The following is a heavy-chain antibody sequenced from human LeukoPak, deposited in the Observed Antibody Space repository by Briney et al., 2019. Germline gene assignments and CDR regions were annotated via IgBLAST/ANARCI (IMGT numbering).Heavy chain of an antibody. V-gene: IGHV1-2*02. CDR3: AREGLERRYFDY. J-gene: IGHJ4*02. CDR1: GYTFTGYY. D-gene: IGHD1-1*01. Sequence: ASVKVSCKASGYTFTGYYMHWVRQAPGQGLEWMGWINPNSGGTNYAQKFQGRVTMTRDTSISTAYMELSSLRSEDTAVYYCAREGLERRYFDYWGQGTLVTVSS. CDR2: INPNSGGT.